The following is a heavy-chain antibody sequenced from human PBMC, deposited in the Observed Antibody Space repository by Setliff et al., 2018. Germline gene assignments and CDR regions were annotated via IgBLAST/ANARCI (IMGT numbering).Heavy chain of an antibody. J-gene: IGHJ5*01. Sequence: ESLKISCKASGYSFTKYWIGWVRQMPGKGLEWMGIIYPGDSDTRYSPSFQGQVTISADKSISTAFLQWSSLKASNTAMYYCARSGEGCTSTTCYVFFDSWGQGTLVTVSS. D-gene: IGHD2-2*01. V-gene: IGHV5-51*01. CDR3: ARSGEGCTSTTCYVFFDS. CDR2: IYPGDSDT. CDR1: GYSFTKYW.